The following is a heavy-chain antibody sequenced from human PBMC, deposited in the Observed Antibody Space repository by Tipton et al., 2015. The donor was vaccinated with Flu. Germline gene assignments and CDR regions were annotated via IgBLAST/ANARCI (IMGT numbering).Heavy chain of an antibody. J-gene: IGHJ5*02. Sequence: SLRLSCAASGFTFSSYWMHWVRQAPGKGLVWVSRINSDGTITNYADSVKGRFTISRDNGKNMLFLQMNSLRAEDTAVYYCSPGRGWFAPWGRGTLVTVSS. CDR2: INSDGTIT. CDR1: GFTFSSYW. CDR3: SPGRGWFAP. V-gene: IGHV3-74*01. D-gene: IGHD3-10*01.